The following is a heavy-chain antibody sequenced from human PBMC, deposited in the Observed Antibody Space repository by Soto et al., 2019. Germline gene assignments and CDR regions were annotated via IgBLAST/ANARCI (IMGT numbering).Heavy chain of an antibody. Sequence: PGGSLRLSCAASGFTFSSYEMNWVRQAPGKGLEWVSYISSSGSTIYYADSVKGRFTISRDNAKNSLYLQMNSLRAEDTAVYYCARFPLRARKGWFDPWGQGTLVTVSS. D-gene: IGHD5-12*01. CDR2: ISSSGSTI. J-gene: IGHJ5*02. CDR1: GFTFSSYE. CDR3: ARFPLRARKGWFDP. V-gene: IGHV3-48*03.